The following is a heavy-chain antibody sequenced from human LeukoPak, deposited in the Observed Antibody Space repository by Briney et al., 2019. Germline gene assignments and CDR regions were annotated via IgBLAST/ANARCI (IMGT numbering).Heavy chain of an antibody. J-gene: IGHJ3*02. V-gene: IGHV1-24*01. Sequence: GASAKVPCKVSGYTLTELSMLWVRQDPGKGPEWMGGFDPEDGETIYAQKFQGRVTMTEDTSTDTAYMELSSLRSEDTAGYYCATAKYRSGWYGALDIWGQGTMVTVSS. CDR2: FDPEDGET. D-gene: IGHD6-19*01. CDR1: GYTLTELS. CDR3: ATAKYRSGWYGALDI.